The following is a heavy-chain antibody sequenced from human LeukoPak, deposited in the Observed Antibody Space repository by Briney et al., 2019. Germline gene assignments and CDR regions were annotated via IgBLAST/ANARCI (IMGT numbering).Heavy chain of an antibody. CDR2: IKSKTDGGAT. CDR3: TTVGSAFGELSDGMDV. V-gene: IGHV3-15*01. CDR1: GFTFSNAW. Sequence: PGGSRRLSCAASGFTFSNAWMSWVRQAPGKGLEWVGRIKSKTDGGATDYAAPVKGRFTISRDDSKNTLYLQMNSLKTEDTAVYYCTTVGSAFGELSDGMDVWGKGTTVTVSS. J-gene: IGHJ6*04. D-gene: IGHD3-10*01.